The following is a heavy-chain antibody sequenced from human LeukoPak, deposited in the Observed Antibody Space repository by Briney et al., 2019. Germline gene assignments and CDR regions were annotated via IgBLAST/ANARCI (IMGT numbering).Heavy chain of an antibody. CDR1: GYTFTGYY. CDR2: INPNNGGT. D-gene: IGHD5-18*01. CDR3: ASETWIHPLLLSY. Sequence: ASVKVSCKASGYTFTGYYMHWVRQAPGQGLEWMGWINPNNGGTHYAQTFQGRVTMTRDTSISTAYMELTRLQIDDTAVYYCASETWIHPLLLSYWGQGTLVTVSS. V-gene: IGHV1-2*02. J-gene: IGHJ4*02.